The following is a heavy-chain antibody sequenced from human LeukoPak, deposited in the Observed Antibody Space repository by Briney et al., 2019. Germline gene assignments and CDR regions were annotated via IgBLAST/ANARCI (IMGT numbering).Heavy chain of an antibody. Sequence: GGTLRLSCAASGFTFSNYDMNWVRQAPGKGLEWVSAISGSAGSTYYADSVKGRFTIFRDNSKNTLYLQMNSLRAEDTALYYCAKEAFDIWGQGTMVTVSS. CDR3: AKEAFDI. CDR1: GFTFSNYD. V-gene: IGHV3-23*01. J-gene: IGHJ3*02. CDR2: ISGSAGST.